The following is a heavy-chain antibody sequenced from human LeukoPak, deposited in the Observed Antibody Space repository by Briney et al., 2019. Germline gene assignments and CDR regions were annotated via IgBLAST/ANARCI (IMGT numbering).Heavy chain of an antibody. D-gene: IGHD2-2*01. CDR1: GFTFTTYA. Sequence: GGSLRLSCAASGFTFTTYAFSWVRQAPGKGLEWVSAISGIGGTTYYADSVKGRFTISRDNSKNTLYLQMNSLRAEDTAVYYCAKDGCSTTSCLPGYYFDYWAREPWSPSPQ. V-gene: IGHV3-23*01. CDR2: ISGIGGTT. CDR3: AKDGCSTTSCLPGYYFDY. J-gene: IGHJ4*02.